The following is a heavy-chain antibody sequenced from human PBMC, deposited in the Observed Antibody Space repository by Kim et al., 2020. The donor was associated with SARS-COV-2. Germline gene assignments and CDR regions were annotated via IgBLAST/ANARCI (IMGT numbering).Heavy chain of an antibody. D-gene: IGHD3-10*01. Sequence: SETLSLTCAVYGGSFSGYYWSWIRQPPGKGLEWIGEINHSGRTNYNPSLKSRVTISVDTSKNQFSLKLTSVTAADTAVYYCARRLSNTSGWGSHYCDLWGQGTLHTVPT. CDR3: ARRLSNTSGWGSHYCDL. V-gene: IGHV4-34*01. CDR2: INHSGRT. J-gene: IGHJ4*02. CDR1: GGSFSGYY.